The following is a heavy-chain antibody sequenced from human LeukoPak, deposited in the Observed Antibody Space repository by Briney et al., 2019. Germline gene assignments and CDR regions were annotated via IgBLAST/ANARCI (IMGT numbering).Heavy chain of an antibody. D-gene: IGHD5-24*01. V-gene: IGHV3-64D*06. Sequence: PGGSLRLSCSASGFAVTHYAMHWVRQAPGKGLEYVSAVDANGRTTYYAASVKGRFTISRDDSKNTLYLHMSSLRPEDTAIYYCYCRDDLPAWGQGTLVTISS. CDR1: GFAVTHYA. CDR2: VDANGRTT. CDR3: YCRDDLPA. J-gene: IGHJ1*01.